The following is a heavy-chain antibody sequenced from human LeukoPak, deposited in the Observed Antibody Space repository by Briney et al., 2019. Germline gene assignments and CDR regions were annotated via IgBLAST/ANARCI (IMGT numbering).Heavy chain of an antibody. Sequence: GGSLRLPCAASGFTFNNYWMHWVRQAPGKGLVWVSRINTDGSHINYADSVKGRFTFSRDNAKNTLYLQMNSLRAEDTAVYYCAREVILWFGELPHNWFDPWGQGTLVTVSS. CDR3: AREVILWFGELPHNWFDP. D-gene: IGHD3-10*01. CDR2: INTDGSHI. V-gene: IGHV3-74*01. J-gene: IGHJ5*02. CDR1: GFTFNNYW.